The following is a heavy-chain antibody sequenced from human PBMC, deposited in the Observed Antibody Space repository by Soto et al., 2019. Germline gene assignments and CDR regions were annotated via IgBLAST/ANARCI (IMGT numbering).Heavy chain of an antibody. CDR3: ARGRPPYSSSWYRGWFDP. D-gene: IGHD6-13*01. CDR2: INHSGST. J-gene: IGHJ5*02. CDR1: GGSFSGYY. V-gene: IGHV4-34*01. Sequence: SETLSLTCAVYGGSFSGYYWSWIRQPPGKGLEWIGEINHSGSTNYNPSLKSRVTISVDTSKNQFSLKLSSVTAADTAVYYCARGRPPYSSSWYRGWFDPWGQGTLVTVSS.